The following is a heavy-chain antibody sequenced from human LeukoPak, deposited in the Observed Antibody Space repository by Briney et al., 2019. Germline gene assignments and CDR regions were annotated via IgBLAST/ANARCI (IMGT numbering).Heavy chain of an antibody. V-gene: IGHV3-11*06. Sequence: GGSLRLSCAASGFTFSDYYMSWIRQAPGKGLEWVSYISSSSSYTNYADSLKGRFTISRDNAKNSLYLQMNSLRAEDTAVYYCARDLTGYYPTFAFDIWGQGTMVTVSS. CDR1: GFTFSDYY. CDR3: ARDLTGYYPTFAFDI. J-gene: IGHJ3*02. D-gene: IGHD3-9*01. CDR2: ISSSSSYT.